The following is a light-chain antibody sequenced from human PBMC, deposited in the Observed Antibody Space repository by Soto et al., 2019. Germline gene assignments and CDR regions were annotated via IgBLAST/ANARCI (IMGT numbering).Light chain of an antibody. CDR2: AAS. V-gene: IGKV1-39*01. J-gene: IGKJ5*01. CDR3: QQRSNWPPT. CDR1: QSISSY. Sequence: DIQMTESPSSLSSSVGYRVTITCRASQSISSYLNWYQQKPGKAPKLLIYAASSLQSGVPSRFSGSGSGTDFTLTISSLEPEDFAVYYCQQRSNWPPTFGQGTRLEI.